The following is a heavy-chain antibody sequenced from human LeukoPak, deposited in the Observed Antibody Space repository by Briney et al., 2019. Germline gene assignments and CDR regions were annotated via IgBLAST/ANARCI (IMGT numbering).Heavy chain of an antibody. CDR2: IGRYGVTT. Sequence: GGSLRLSCAASGFTLSTYEMNWIRQAPGKGLEWVAYIGRYGVTTYYADSVKGRFTISGDNAKNSLNLQMNSLRAEDTAVYYCATLSDRNFYYSYGLDVWGQGTTVTVS. D-gene: IGHD1-14*01. J-gene: IGHJ6*02. CDR1: GFTLSTYE. CDR3: ATLSDRNFYYSYGLDV. V-gene: IGHV3-48*03.